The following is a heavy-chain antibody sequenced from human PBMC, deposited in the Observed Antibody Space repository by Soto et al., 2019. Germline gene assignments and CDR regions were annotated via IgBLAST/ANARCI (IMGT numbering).Heavy chain of an antibody. CDR3: ARESNYDFWSDGYYYYMDV. V-gene: IGHV1-3*01. Sequence: GASVKVSCKASGYTFTSYAMHWVRQAPGQRLEWMGWINAGNGNTKYSQKFQGRVTITRDTSASTAYMELSSLRSEDTAVYYCARESNYDFWSDGYYYYMDVWGKGTTVTV. D-gene: IGHD3-3*01. J-gene: IGHJ6*03. CDR1: GYTFTSYA. CDR2: INAGNGNT.